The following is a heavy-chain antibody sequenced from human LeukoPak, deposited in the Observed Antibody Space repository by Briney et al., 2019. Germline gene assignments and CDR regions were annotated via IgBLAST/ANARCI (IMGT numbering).Heavy chain of an antibody. V-gene: IGHV3-30*18. Sequence: PGGSLRLSCAASGFTFSSYGMHWVRQAPGKGLEWVAVISYDGSNKYYADSVKGRFTISRDNSKNTLYLQMNSLRAEDTAVYYCAKSRWLTVTSYYFDYWGQGTLATVSS. D-gene: IGHD4-17*01. CDR3: AKSRWLTVTSYYFDY. CDR2: ISYDGSNK. CDR1: GFTFSSYG. J-gene: IGHJ4*02.